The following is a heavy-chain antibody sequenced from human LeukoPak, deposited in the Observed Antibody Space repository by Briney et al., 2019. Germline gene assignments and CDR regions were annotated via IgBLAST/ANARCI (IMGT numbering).Heavy chain of an antibody. J-gene: IGHJ5*02. CDR1: GYRFSSYW. Sequence: GESLKISCQGSGYRFSSYWIGWVRQMPGKGLEWMGTMYPGDSDTRYSPSFQGQVTMSVDKYITTAYLEWSGLKASDTAMYYCARDYGSGSGNWFDAWGPGTLGTVSS. CDR2: MYPGDSDT. D-gene: IGHD3-10*01. CDR3: ARDYGSGSGNWFDA. V-gene: IGHV5-51*01.